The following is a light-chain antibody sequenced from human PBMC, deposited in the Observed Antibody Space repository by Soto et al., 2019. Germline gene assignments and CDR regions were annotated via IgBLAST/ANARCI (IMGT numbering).Light chain of an antibody. CDR1: QTININY. Sequence: EIVLTQSPGTLSLSPGEGATLSCRASQTININYLAWYQQKPGQAPRPLMYATSTRATGIPDRFSGSGSGTDFTLTISRLEPEDFAMYYCQQYDTSPRTFGQGTMVEI. CDR3: QQYDTSPRT. V-gene: IGKV3-20*01. J-gene: IGKJ1*01. CDR2: ATS.